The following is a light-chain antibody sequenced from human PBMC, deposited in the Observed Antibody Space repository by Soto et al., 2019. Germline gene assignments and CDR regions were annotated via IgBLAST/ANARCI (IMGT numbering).Light chain of an antibody. CDR3: QQYDTSPPLYT. J-gene: IGKJ2*01. CDR1: QRVDSTY. CDR2: AAS. V-gene: IGKV3-20*01. Sequence: EIVLTQSPGTLSLSPGERATLSCRASQRVDSTYLAWYQQKPGQAPRLLIYAASSRAAGIPDRFSGSGSGTDFTLTISRLEPEDFAVFYCQQYDTSPPLYTFGQGTKLEIK.